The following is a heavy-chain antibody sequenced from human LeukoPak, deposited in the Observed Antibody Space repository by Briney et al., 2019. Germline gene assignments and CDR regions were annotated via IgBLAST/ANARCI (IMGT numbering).Heavy chain of an antibody. CDR3: ASGFLQWLY. J-gene: IGHJ4*02. CDR1: GFTFGGYW. D-gene: IGHD3-3*01. CDR2: INPDGSIK. V-gene: IGHV3-7*01. Sequence: GGSLRLSCAASGFTFGGYWMSWVRQAPGRGLEWVANINPDGSIKYYVDSIKGRFTISRDNAKNSLYLQMNSLRAEDTAVYYCASGFLQWLYWGRGTLVTVSS.